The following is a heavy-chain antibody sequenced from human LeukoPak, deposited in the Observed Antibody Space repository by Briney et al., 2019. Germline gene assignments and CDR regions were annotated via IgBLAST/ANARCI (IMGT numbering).Heavy chain of an antibody. CDR1: GGSISSGDYY. Sequence: SETLSLTCTVSGGSISSGDYYWSWIRQPPGKGLEWIGYIYYSGSTYYNPSLKSRVTTSVDTSKNQFSLKLSSVTAADTAVYYCARQTPTRSYGMDVWGQGTTVTVSS. V-gene: IGHV4-30-4*01. CDR3: ARQTPTRSYGMDV. D-gene: IGHD2-2*01. CDR2: IYYSGST. J-gene: IGHJ6*02.